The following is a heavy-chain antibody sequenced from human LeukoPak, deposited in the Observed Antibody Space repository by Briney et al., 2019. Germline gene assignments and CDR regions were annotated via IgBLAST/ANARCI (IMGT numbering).Heavy chain of an antibody. V-gene: IGHV4-59*01. J-gene: IGHJ3*02. D-gene: IGHD3-22*01. Sequence: SETLSLACTVSGGSISSYYWSWIRQPPGKGLEWIGYIYYSGSTNYNPSLKSRVTISVDTSKNQFSLKLSSVTAADTAVYYCAKWLKNYYDSSGYYIDAFDIWGQGTMVTVSS. CDR2: IYYSGST. CDR1: GGSISSYY. CDR3: AKWLKNYYDSSGYYIDAFDI.